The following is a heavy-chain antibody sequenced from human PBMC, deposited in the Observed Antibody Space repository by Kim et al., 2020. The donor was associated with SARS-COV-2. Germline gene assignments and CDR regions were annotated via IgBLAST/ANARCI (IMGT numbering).Heavy chain of an antibody. D-gene: IGHD1-26*01. CDR1: GFTFSSYA. J-gene: IGHJ6*02. CDR3: ARDPVVGATFLIDYGMDV. Sequence: GGSLRLSCAASGFTFSSYAMHWVRQAPGKGLEWVAVISYDGSNKYYADSVKGRFTISRDNSKNTLYLQMNSLRAEDTAVYYCARDPVVGATFLIDYGMDVWGQGTTVTVSS. V-gene: IGHV3-30-3*01. CDR2: ISYDGSNK.